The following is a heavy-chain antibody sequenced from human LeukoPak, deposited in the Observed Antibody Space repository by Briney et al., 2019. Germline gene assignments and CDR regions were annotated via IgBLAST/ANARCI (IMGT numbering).Heavy chain of an antibody. J-gene: IGHJ4*02. Sequence: ASVKVSCKASGYTFTRYYIHWVRQAPGQGLEWMGIINPSGAGTSYGQKFQSRVTMTRDMSTSTVYMELSSLRSEDTAVYYCARALAAAAGRRAGKMGDWGQGTLVTVSS. V-gene: IGHV1-46*01. CDR2: INPSGAGT. CDR3: ARALAAAAGRRAGKMGD. CDR1: GYTFTRYY. D-gene: IGHD6-13*01.